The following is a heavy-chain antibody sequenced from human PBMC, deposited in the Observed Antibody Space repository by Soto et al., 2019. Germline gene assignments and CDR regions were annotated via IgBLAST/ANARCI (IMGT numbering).Heavy chain of an antibody. J-gene: IGHJ4*02. Sequence: ASVKVSCKASGGTFSSYTISWVRQAPGQGLEWMGRIIPILGIANYAQKFQGRVTITADKSTSTAYMELSSLRSEDTAVYYCARIITGKQYYFDYWGQGTLVTVSS. CDR2: IIPILGIA. V-gene: IGHV1-69*02. CDR3: ARIITGKQYYFDY. D-gene: IGHD1-20*01. CDR1: GGTFSSYT.